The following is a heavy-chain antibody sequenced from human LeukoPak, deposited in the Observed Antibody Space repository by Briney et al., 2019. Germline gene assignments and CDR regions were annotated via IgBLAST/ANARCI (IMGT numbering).Heavy chain of an antibody. J-gene: IGHJ6*02. V-gene: IGHV5-51*01. Sequence: GESLKISCKGSGYSFTTYWIGWVRQMPGKGLEWMGIIYPGDSDTRYSPSFQGQVTISADKSISTAYLQWSSLKASDTAMYYCARQPQWLVPSYYGMDVWGQGTTVTVSS. D-gene: IGHD6-19*01. CDR2: IYPGDSDT. CDR1: GYSFTTYW. CDR3: ARQPQWLVPSYYGMDV.